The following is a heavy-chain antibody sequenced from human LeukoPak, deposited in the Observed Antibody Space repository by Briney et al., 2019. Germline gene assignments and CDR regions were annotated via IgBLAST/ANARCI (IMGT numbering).Heavy chain of an antibody. CDR1: GYIFTAYY. V-gene: IGHV1-2*02. CDR3: AIQPWGSGNNWYFDL. J-gene: IGHJ2*01. D-gene: IGHD7-27*01. Sequence: ASVKVSFKASGYIFTAYYIHWVRQAPGKGLEWMGWISPNSGGTDYAQKFQGRVTMTRDTSISTTYVELSSLTSDDTAVYYCAIQPWGSGNNWYFDLWGRGTLVTVSS. CDR2: ISPNSGGT.